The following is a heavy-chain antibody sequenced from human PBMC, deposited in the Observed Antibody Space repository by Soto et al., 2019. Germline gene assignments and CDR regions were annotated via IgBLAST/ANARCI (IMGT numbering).Heavy chain of an antibody. CDR3: ARDLSGSYFSWFDP. Sequence: GASVKVSCKASGFTFSSSALQWVRQARGQRLEWIGWIAVGSGNTNYAQKFQERVTITRDMSTSIAYMELNSLRSDDTAVYYCARDLSGSYFSWFDPWGQGTLVTVSS. CDR2: IAVGSGNT. D-gene: IGHD1-26*01. J-gene: IGHJ5*02. CDR1: GFTFSSSA. V-gene: IGHV1-58*01.